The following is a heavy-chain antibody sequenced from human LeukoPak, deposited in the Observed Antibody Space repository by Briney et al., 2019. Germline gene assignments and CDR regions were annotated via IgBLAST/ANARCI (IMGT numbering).Heavy chain of an antibody. V-gene: IGHV4-61*08. CDR1: GGSISSGGYS. Sequence: PSETLSLTCAVSGGSISSGGYSWSWIRQPPGKGLEWIGYIYYSGSTNYNPSLKSRVTISVGTSKNQFSLKLSSVTAADTAVYYCARKYYDFWSGFSRFDPWGQRTLVTVSS. CDR3: ARKYYDFWSGFSRFDP. J-gene: IGHJ5*02. D-gene: IGHD3-3*01. CDR2: IYYSGST.